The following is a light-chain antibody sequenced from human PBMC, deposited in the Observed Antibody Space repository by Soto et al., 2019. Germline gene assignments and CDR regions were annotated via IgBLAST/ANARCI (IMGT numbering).Light chain of an antibody. Sequence: EIVTTQSPATLSVSPGERVTVSCRVSQSVSINLAWYQQKPGQAPRLLIYGTSSRATGIPDRFSGSGSGTDFTLTISRLEPEDFAVYYCQQYGNSPITFGQGTRLEIK. CDR1: QSVSIN. V-gene: IGKV3-20*01. CDR2: GTS. J-gene: IGKJ5*01. CDR3: QQYGNSPIT.